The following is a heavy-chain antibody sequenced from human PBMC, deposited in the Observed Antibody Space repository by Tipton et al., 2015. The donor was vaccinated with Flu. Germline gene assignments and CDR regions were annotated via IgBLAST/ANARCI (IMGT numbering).Heavy chain of an antibody. Sequence: SLRLSCAASGFTFSSYAMHWVRQAPGKGLEWVAVISYDGSNKYYADSVKGRFTISRDNSKNTLYLQMNSLRAEDTAVYYCAREGVWRDFYYYYGMDVWGQGTTVTVSS. D-gene: IGHD3-3*01. J-gene: IGHJ6*02. CDR1: GFTFSSYA. CDR2: ISYDGSNK. V-gene: IGHV3-30*01. CDR3: AREGVWRDFYYYYGMDV.